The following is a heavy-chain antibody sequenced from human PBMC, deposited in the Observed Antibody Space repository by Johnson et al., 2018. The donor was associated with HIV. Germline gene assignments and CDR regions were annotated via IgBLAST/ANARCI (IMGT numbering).Heavy chain of an antibody. J-gene: IGHJ3*02. Sequence: GKRGEEGGGGGKRGGERRGGGEEPGVTFSSYAMSWVRQAPGKGLEWVSAFSGSGGSTYYADSVKGRFTISRDNSKNTLYLQMNSLRAEDTAVYYCAKDKSNAFDIWGQWTLFPVSS. CDR2: FSGSGGST. CDR1: GVTFSSYA. V-gene: IGHV3-23*04. CDR3: AKDKSNAFDI.